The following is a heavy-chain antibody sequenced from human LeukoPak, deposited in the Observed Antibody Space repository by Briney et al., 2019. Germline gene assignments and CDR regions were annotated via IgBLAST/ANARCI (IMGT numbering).Heavy chain of an antibody. CDR3: ARTPDLSWQNYCDYMDV. D-gene: IGHD6-13*01. V-gene: IGHV1-69*05. CDR1: GGTLSTFA. CDR2: IVPRFGIT. Sequence: SVKVSCKDSGGTLSTFAISWVRQAPGQGLAWMGGIVPRFGITNYAQKFQGRVTITTDESKSIVYMELSSRTSEDAAVYYCARTPDLSWQNYCDYMDVWGNGATVTVS. J-gene: IGHJ6*03.